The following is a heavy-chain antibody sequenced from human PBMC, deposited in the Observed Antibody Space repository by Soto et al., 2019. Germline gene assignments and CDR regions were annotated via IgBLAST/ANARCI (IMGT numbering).Heavy chain of an antibody. CDR1: GFIFSSYA. CDR3: ASVHCSNAWSHYCYGMDG. Sequence: PGGSLRLSCAASGFIFSSYAMTWVRQAPGKGLEWVSAISGSGGSTYYADSVKGRFTISRDNSKNTLYLQMNSLRAEDTAVYYCASVHCSNAWSHYCYGMDGWGQGTTVTVSS. CDR2: ISGSGGST. J-gene: IGHJ6*02. D-gene: IGHD2-15*01. V-gene: IGHV3-23*01.